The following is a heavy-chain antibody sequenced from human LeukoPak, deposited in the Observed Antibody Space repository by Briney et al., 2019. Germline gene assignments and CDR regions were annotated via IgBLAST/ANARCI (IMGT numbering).Heavy chain of an antibody. CDR1: GFTFSSYA. CDR3: AKDPHYDFWSGYYTGPYFDY. J-gene: IGHJ4*02. Sequence: GGSLRLSCAASGFTFSSYAMSWVRQAPGKGLEWVSAISGSGGSTYYADSVKGRSTISRDNSKNTLYLQMNSLRAEDTAVYYCAKDPHYDFWSGYYTGPYFDYWGQGTLVTVSS. CDR2: ISGSGGST. D-gene: IGHD3-3*01. V-gene: IGHV3-23*01.